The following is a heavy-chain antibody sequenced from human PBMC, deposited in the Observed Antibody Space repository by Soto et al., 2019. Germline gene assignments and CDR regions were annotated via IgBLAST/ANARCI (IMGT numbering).Heavy chain of an antibody. V-gene: IGHV3-30*18. CDR3: AKAYGESPDN. CDR2: ISYDGNTK. D-gene: IGHD3-10*01. Sequence: PGGSLRLSCAASGCAFSSFGVHWVRQAPGKGLEWLTVISYDGNTKYYAESEKGRFTISRDNSMNTLYLQMNSLRTEDTALYCCAKAYGESPDNWSQRTLCTVSS. J-gene: IGHJ4*02. CDR1: GCAFSSFG.